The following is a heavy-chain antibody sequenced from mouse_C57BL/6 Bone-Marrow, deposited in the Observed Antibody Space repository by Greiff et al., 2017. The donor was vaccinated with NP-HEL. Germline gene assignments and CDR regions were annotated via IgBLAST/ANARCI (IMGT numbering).Heavy chain of an antibody. CDR3: TAPLFITTVVPFAY. J-gene: IGHJ3*01. CDR1: GFTFSNYW. V-gene: IGHV6-3*01. CDR2: IRLKSDNYAT. Sequence: EVKLVESGGGLVQPGGSMKLSCVASGFTFSNYWMNWVRQSPEKGLEWVAQIRLKSDNYATHYAESVKGRFTISRDDSKSSVYLQMNNLRAEDTGIYYCTAPLFITTVVPFAYWGQGTLVTVSA. D-gene: IGHD1-1*01.